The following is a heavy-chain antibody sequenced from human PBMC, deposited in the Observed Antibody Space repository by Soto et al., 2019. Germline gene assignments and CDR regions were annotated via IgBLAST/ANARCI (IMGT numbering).Heavy chain of an antibody. CDR1: GFAFGDYA. CDR3: YSGGAGVPSDYLDC. CDR2: IRSKAYGATP. D-gene: IGHD2-21*01. V-gene: IGHV3-49*04. J-gene: IGHJ4*02. Sequence: GGPRRLSGTALGFAFGDYAMNWVGQAPGKALGWCGFIRSKAYGATPQYAASVKGRFAISRDDSPRIAYLQMSSLRAEHTTVYFCYSGGAGVPSDYLDCWGQGTLVTVSS.